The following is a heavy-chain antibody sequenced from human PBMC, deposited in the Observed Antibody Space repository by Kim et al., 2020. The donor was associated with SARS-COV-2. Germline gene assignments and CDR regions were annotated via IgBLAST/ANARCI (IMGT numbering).Heavy chain of an antibody. CDR1: GFIFNSYG. Sequence: GGSLRLSCAASGFIFNSYGMTWVRQAPGKGLEWVAVICYNGSKKHYADSVKGRFTISRDNSKNTLYLQMNSLRGDVTAVYYCARDSEHWLLGGPFDYWG. J-gene: IGHJ4*01. CDR3: ARDSEHWLLGGPFDY. V-gene: IGHV3-33*08. D-gene: IGHD6-19*01. CDR2: ICYNGSKK.